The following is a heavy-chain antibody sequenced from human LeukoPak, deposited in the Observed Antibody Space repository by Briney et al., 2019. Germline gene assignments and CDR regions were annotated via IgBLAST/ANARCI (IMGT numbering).Heavy chain of an antibody. CDR2: IKQDGSEK. V-gene: IGHV3-7*01. D-gene: IGHD5-12*01. J-gene: IGHJ3*02. CDR3: ARDSAYDTFDI. Sequence: PGGSLRLSCAASGFTFRSYGMSWVGQALGRGREGVANIKQDGSEKYYVDSVKGRFTISRDNAKNSLYLQMNSLRAEDTAVYYCARDSAYDTFDIWGQGTMVTVSS. CDR1: GFTFRSYG.